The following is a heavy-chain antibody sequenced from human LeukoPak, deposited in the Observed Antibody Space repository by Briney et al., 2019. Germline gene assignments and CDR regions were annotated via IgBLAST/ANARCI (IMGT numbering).Heavy chain of an antibody. V-gene: IGHV1-18*01. D-gene: IGHD5-24*01. J-gene: IGHJ5*02. CDR3: ARDLRAEMATIGNGFDP. CDR2: ISAYNGNT. Sequence: SVKVSCKASGYTFTSYGISWVRQAPGQGLEWMGWISAYNGNTNYAQKLQGRVTMTTDTSTSTAYMELRSLRSDDTAVYYCARDLRAEMATIGNGFDPWGQGTLVTVSS. CDR1: GYTFTSYG.